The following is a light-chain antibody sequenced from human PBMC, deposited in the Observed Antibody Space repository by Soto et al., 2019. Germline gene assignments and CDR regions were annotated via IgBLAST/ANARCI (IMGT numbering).Light chain of an antibody. Sequence: AIQLTQSPSSLSASVGDRVTITCRASQGISSALAWYKQKPGKAPKLLIYDASSLESGVPSRFSGSGSGTDFTLTISSLQPEDFATYYCQQFNNYPPYTFGQGTKLEIK. J-gene: IGKJ2*01. CDR3: QQFNNYPPYT. CDR2: DAS. CDR1: QGISSA. V-gene: IGKV1D-13*01.